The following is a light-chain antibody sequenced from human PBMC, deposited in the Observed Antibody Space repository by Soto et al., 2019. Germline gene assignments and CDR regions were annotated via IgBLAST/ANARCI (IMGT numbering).Light chain of an antibody. V-gene: IGKV3-11*01. CDR3: QQRSDWPST. CDR1: QSVSSY. Sequence: EIVLTQSPATLSLSPGARATLSCRASQSVSSYLAWYQQKPGQAPRLLIYDASNRATGIPARFSGSGSGTDFTLTISSLEPDDFAVYYGQQRSDWPSTFGGGTKVQIK. CDR2: DAS. J-gene: IGKJ4*01.